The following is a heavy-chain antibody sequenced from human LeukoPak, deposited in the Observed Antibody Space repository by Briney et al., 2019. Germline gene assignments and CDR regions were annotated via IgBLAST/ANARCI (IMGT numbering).Heavy chain of an antibody. CDR2: VDPEDGET. CDR3: ARPSIAARPSAFDI. J-gene: IGHJ3*02. Sequence: ASVKVSCKASGYTFTDYYMHWVQQAPGKGLEWMGRVDPEDGETIYAEKFQGRVTITADTSTDTAYMELSSLRSEDTAVYYCARPSIAARPSAFDIWGQGTMVTVSS. CDR1: GYTFTDYY. D-gene: IGHD6-6*01. V-gene: IGHV1-69-2*01.